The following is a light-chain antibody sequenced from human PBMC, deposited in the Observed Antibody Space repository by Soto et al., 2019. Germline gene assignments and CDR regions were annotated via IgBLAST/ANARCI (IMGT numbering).Light chain of an antibody. V-gene: IGKV3-15*01. Sequence: EIVMTQSPATLSVSPGERATLSCRASQSVSSNLAWYQQKPGQAPRLLIYGASTRATGIPARFSGSGSGKEFTLTIRSLQSEDFAVYYCQQYNNWPLWTFAGGTKEEIK. J-gene: IGKJ4*02. CDR3: QQYNNWPLWT. CDR1: QSVSSN. CDR2: GAS.